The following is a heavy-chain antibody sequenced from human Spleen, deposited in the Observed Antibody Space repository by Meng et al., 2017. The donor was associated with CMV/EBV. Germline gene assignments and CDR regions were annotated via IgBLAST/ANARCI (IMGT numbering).Heavy chain of an antibody. CDR2: IWHDGINK. D-gene: IGHD7-27*01. V-gene: IGHV3-33*06. CDR1: GFSFSSYG. Sequence: GEPLKISCAASGFSFSSYGTHWVRQAPGKGLEWVAGIWHDGINKYYAQSVKGRFTISRDNSKNTLYLQMNSLRAEDSAVYYCAKRRRTGDWGQGTLVTVSS. J-gene: IGHJ4*02. CDR3: AKRRRTGD.